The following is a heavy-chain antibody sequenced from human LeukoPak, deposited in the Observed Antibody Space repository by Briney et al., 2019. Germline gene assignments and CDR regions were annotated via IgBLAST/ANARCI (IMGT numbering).Heavy chain of an antibody. Sequence: GGSLRLSCAASGFTFSSYWMSWVRQAPGKGLEWVANIKKDGSEKYYVDSVKGRFTISRDNAKTSLYLQMNSLRAEDAAVYYCARHLSGVTGYTYGRGIDYWGQGTLVTVSS. CDR1: GFTFSSYW. V-gene: IGHV3-7*01. CDR3: ARHLSGVTGYTYGRGIDY. D-gene: IGHD5-18*01. CDR2: IKKDGSEK. J-gene: IGHJ4*02.